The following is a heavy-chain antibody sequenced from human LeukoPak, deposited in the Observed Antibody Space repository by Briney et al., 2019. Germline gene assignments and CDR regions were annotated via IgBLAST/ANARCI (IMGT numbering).Heavy chain of an antibody. CDR2: ITSGSSYI. Sequence: GRSLRLSCAASGFTFSSYNMNWVRQAPGKGLEWVSSITSGSSYIYYADSVKGRFTISRDNAKNSLYLQMNSLRAEDTAVYYCARDPYSGSYGNYYYYFMDVWGKGTTVTISS. CDR1: GFTFSSYN. J-gene: IGHJ6*03. V-gene: IGHV3-21*01. CDR3: ARDPYSGSYGNYYYYFMDV. D-gene: IGHD1-26*01.